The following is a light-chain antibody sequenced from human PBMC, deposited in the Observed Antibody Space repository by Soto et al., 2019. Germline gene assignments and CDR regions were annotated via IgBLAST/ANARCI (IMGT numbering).Light chain of an antibody. V-gene: IGLV7-46*01. CDR1: TGAVTTGHY. CDR3: LLSFSGARV. CDR2: DTS. Sequence: QAVVTQEPSLTVSPGGTVTLTCGSTTGAVTTGHYPYWFQQKPGQSPRTLTYDTSNKHSWTPARFSGSLLGDKAALTLSGAQPEDEADYYCLLSFSGARVFGGGTKVTVL. J-gene: IGLJ3*02.